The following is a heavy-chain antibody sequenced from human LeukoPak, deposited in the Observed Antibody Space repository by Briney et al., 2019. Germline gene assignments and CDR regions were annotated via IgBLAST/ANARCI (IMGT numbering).Heavy chain of an antibody. CDR1: GGSTSGYF. V-gene: IGHV4-4*07. Sequence: SETLSLTCTVSGGSTSGYFWSWIRQPAGKGLEWIGRIYSSGINNYNPSLKGRVTMSLDTSKNHLSLNLSTVTAADTAVYYCAREPTSGREPTSGRPLDYWGQGTLVTVSS. D-gene: IGHD5-12*01. CDR3: AREPTSGREPTSGRPLDY. J-gene: IGHJ4*02. CDR2: IYSSGIN.